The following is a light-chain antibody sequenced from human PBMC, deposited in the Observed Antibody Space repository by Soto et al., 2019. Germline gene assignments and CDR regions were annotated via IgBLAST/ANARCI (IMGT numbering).Light chain of an antibody. CDR3: QHYNSYSEA. V-gene: IGKV1-39*01. J-gene: IGKJ1*01. CDR1: QSISSY. CDR2: AAS. Sequence: DIQMTQSLSSLSASVGDRVTITCRASQSISSYLNWYQQKPGKAPKLLIYAASSLQSGVPSRFSGSGSGTEFTLTIRSLQPDDFATDYCQHYNSYSEAFGQATKVDI.